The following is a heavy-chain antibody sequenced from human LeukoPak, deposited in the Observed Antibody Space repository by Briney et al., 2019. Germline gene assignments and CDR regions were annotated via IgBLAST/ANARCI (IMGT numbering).Heavy chain of an antibody. Sequence: MPSQTLSLTCTVSGVSISSGGYYWRWLRQHPGKGLEWIGYIYYSGSTYYNPSLKSRVTISVDTSKNQFSLKLSSVTAADTAVYYCARVRMRVWFDPWGQGTLVTVSS. J-gene: IGHJ5*02. V-gene: IGHV4-31*03. CDR1: GVSISSGGYY. D-gene: IGHD3-10*01. CDR2: IYYSGST. CDR3: ARVRMRVWFDP.